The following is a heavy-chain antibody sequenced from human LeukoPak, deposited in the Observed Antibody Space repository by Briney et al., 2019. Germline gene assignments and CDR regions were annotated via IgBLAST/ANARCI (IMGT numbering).Heavy chain of an antibody. Sequence: KPSETLSLTCTVSGGSISSGGYYWSWIRQHPGKGLEWIGYIYYSGSTYYNPSLKSRVTISVDTSKNQFSLKLSSVTAADTAVYYCARDYYDSSVYFDYWAQETLVTVPS. CDR1: GGSISSGGYY. D-gene: IGHD3-22*01. CDR2: IYYSGST. J-gene: IGHJ4*02. CDR3: ARDYYDSSVYFDY. V-gene: IGHV4-31*03.